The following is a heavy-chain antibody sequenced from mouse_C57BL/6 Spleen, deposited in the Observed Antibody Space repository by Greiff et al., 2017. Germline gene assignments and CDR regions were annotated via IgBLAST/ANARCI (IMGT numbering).Heavy chain of an antibody. Sequence: QVQLKQSGAELARPGASVKLSCKASGYTFTSYGISWVKQRPGQGLEWIGVIYPRSGNTYYNEKFKGQATLTADKSSRTVYMGLRSLTAEAAAVYCCARKGDTWGQGTTLTVSS. CDR3: ARKGDT. CDR1: GYTFTSYG. CDR2: IYPRSGNT. V-gene: IGHV1-81*01. J-gene: IGHJ2*01.